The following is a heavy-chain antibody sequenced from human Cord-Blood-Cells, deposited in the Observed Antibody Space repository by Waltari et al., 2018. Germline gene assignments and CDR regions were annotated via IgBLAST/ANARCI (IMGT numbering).Heavy chain of an antibody. J-gene: IGHJ5*02. V-gene: IGHV1-69*01. CDR1: GGTFSSYA. CDR3: ARDPPYCGGDCYSNWFDP. D-gene: IGHD2-21*01. CDR2: IIPIFGTA. Sequence: QVQLVQSGAEVKKPGSSVKVSCKASGGTFSSYAISWVRQAPGQGLEWMGGIIPIFGTANYAQKFQGRVTITADESTSTAYMELSSLRSEDTAVYYCARDPPYCGGDCYSNWFDPWGQGTLVTVSS.